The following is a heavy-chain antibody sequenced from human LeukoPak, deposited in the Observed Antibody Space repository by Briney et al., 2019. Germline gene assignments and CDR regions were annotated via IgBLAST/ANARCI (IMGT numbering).Heavy chain of an antibody. D-gene: IGHD1-1*01. J-gene: IGHJ4*02. Sequence: GASVKVSCKASGYIFTDYGISWVRRAPGQGLEWMGWISAYNGNTNYAQKVQGRVTMTTDTSTNTAYMELRSLKFDDTAVYYCARGTSVIDYWGQGTLVTVSS. CDR3: ARGTSVIDY. CDR2: ISAYNGNT. V-gene: IGHV1-18*01. CDR1: GYIFTDYG.